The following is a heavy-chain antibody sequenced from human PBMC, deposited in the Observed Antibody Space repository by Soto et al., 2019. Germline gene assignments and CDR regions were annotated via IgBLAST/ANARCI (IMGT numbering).Heavy chain of an antibody. CDR3: ARTYGDYVFPFDY. Sequence: PSETLSLTCTVSGGSISSSSYYWGWIRQPPGKGLEWIGSIYYSGSTYYNPSLKSRVTISVDTSKNQFSLKLSSVTAADTAVYYCARTYGDYVFPFDYWGQGTLVTVS. CDR1: GGSISSSSYY. V-gene: IGHV4-39*01. J-gene: IGHJ4*02. D-gene: IGHD4-17*01. CDR2: IYYSGST.